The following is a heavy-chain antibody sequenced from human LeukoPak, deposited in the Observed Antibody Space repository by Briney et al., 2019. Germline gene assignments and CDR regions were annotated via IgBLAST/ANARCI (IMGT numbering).Heavy chain of an antibody. V-gene: IGHV3-23*01. CDR1: GFTFSSYA. D-gene: IGHD3-10*01. CDR3: AKDLRGYYGSGSPSGLDY. Sequence: GGSLRLSCAASGFTFSSYAMSWVRQAPGKGLEWVSAISGSCGSPYYADSVKGRFTISRDNSKNPLYLQMNSLRAEDTAVYYCAKDLRGYYGSGSPSGLDYWGQGTLVTVSS. CDR2: ISGSCGSP. J-gene: IGHJ4*02.